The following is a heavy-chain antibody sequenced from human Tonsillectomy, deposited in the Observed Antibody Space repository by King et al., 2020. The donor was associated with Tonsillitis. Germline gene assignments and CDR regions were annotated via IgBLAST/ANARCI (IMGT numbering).Heavy chain of an antibody. J-gene: IGHJ4*02. Sequence: QLQESGPGLVKPSETLSLTCAVSGHSISSGYYWGWIRQPPGKGLEYIGSIYQSGSTYYNPSLKSRVTISVDTSKNQFSLKLSSVTAADTAVYYCARGLIATPGTSPFDYWGQGTLVTVSS. D-gene: IGHD6-13*01. CDR3: ARGLIATPGTSPFDY. CDR1: GHSISSGYY. CDR2: IYQSGST. V-gene: IGHV4-38-2*01.